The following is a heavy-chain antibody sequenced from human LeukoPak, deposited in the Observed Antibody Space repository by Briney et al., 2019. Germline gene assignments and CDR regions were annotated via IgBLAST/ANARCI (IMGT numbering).Heavy chain of an antibody. CDR2: IRGSGGST. CDR1: GFTFSSYA. J-gene: IGHJ4*02. Sequence: GGSLRLSCAASGFTFSSYAMSWVRQAPGKGLEWVSGIRGSGGSTYYADSVKGRFTISRDNYKNTLYLQMNSLRAEGSAVYYCAKGPWGGTTTPFFNYWGQGTLVTVSS. V-gene: IGHV3-23*01. D-gene: IGHD2-15*01. CDR3: AKGPWGGTTTPFFNY.